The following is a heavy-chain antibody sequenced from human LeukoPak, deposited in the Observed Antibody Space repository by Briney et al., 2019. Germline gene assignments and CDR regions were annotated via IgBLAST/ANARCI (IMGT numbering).Heavy chain of an antibody. CDR2: IYYSGST. J-gene: IGHJ6*03. D-gene: IGHD3-10*01. V-gene: IGHV4-39*07. CDR3: AREMEDKSFSFGELRKNYYYYMDV. Sequence: SETLSLTCTVSGGSISSYYWGWIRQPPGKGLEWIGSIYYSGSTYYNPSLKSRVTISVDTSKNQFSLKLSFVTAADTAVYYCAREMEDKSFSFGELRKNYYYYMDVWGKGTTVTVSS. CDR1: GGSISSYY.